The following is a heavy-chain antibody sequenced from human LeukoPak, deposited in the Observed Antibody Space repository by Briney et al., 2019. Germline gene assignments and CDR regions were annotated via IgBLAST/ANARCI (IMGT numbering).Heavy chain of an antibody. Sequence: PVGSLRLSCAASGVTFCGAAMHWVRQASGKGLEWVGRIRSEVNRYTTAYAASMKGTFTITREDSKNTENLKMTSLKTEDTAVYYCTSPTTPVATTLPNYYYYMDVWGKGTTVTVA. CDR2: IRSEVNRYTT. CDR1: GVTFCGAA. J-gene: IGHJ6*03. V-gene: IGHV3-73*01. CDR3: TSPTTPVATTLPNYYYYMDV. D-gene: IGHD5-24*01.